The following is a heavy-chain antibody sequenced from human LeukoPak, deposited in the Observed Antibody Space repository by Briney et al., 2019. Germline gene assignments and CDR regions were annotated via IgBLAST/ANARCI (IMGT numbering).Heavy chain of an antibody. CDR3: ATGGIYSSNFDS. D-gene: IGHD5-18*01. V-gene: IGHV5-51*01. CDR2: IYPGDSET. Sequence: GESLKISCKGSGYTFIRFWIGWARQMPGKGLEWMGIIYPGDSETRYSPSFQGQVTISVDKSISTAYLQWSSLKASDTAVYYCATGGIYSSNFDSWGPGTLVTVSS. CDR1: GYTFIRFW. J-gene: IGHJ4*02.